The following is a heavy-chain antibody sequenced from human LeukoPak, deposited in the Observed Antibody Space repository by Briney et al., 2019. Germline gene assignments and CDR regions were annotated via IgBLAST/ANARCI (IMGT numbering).Heavy chain of an antibody. V-gene: IGHV3-74*01. CDR2: INRDGSNT. D-gene: IGHD2-2*01. CDR1: GFTFSSYW. CDR3: ARDSYTSPDY. J-gene: IGHJ4*02. Sequence: QTGGSLRLSCAASGFTFSSYWMYWVRQVPGKGLVWVSRINRDGSNTVYADSVKGRFTISRDNAKNTLYLQMNSLRDEDTAVYYCARDSYTSPDYWGQGIQVTVSS.